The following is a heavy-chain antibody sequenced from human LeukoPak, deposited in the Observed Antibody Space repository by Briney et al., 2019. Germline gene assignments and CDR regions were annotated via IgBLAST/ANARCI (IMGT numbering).Heavy chain of an antibody. D-gene: IGHD5-12*01. CDR1: GYSFTNYW. J-gene: IGHJ3*02. CDR2: IYPGDSDT. Sequence: GESLKISCKGSGYSFTNYWIGWVRQMPGKGLEWMGIIYPGDSDTRYSPSFQGQVTISADKSINTAYLQWSSLKASDTAMYYCARQYSSEGCYTPDDAFDIWGQGTMVTVSS. CDR3: ARQYSSEGCYTPDDAFDI. V-gene: IGHV5-51*01.